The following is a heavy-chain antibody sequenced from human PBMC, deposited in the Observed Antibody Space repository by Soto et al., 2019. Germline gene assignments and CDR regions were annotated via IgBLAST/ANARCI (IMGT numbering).Heavy chain of an antibody. CDR2: ISGSGGNA. Sequence: GGSLRLSCAASGFTFSSYAMSWVRQAPGKGLEWVSTISGSGGNAYYADSVKGRFTISRDNSKNTLRLQMSSLRADDTAVYYCAKDGASGSYPPYYYYATDVWGQGPTVPVSS. CDR1: GFTFSSYA. V-gene: IGHV3-23*01. J-gene: IGHJ6*02. CDR3: AKDGASGSYPPYYYYATDV. D-gene: IGHD1-26*01.